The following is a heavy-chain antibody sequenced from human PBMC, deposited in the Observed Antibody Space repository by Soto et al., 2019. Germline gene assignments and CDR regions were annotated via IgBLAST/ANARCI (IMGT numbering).Heavy chain of an antibody. CDR2: INPDSGDP. J-gene: IGHJ3*02. D-gene: IGHD6-13*01. V-gene: IGHV1-2*06. Sequence: ASVKVSCKASGYIFTDYYMHWVRQAPGQELGWMGRINPDSGDPNYAQKFQGRVTMTRDTSINTAYMELRWLRTEDTAVYYCTREGGGIAAAGAGNDAFDIWGQGTKVTVSS. CDR1: GYIFTDYY. CDR3: TREGGGIAAAGAGNDAFDI.